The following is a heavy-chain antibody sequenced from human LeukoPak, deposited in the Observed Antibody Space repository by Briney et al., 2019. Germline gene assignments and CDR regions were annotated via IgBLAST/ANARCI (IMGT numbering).Heavy chain of an antibody. V-gene: IGHV1-18*01. CDR2: ISAYNGNT. CDR1: GYTFTSYG. CDR3: ARARKYCGGDCYPTAGY. J-gene: IGHJ4*02. Sequence: ASVKVSCEASGYTFTSYGISWVRQAPGQGLEWMGWISAYNGNTNYAQKLQGRVTMTTDTSTSTAYMELRSLRSDDTAVYYCARARKYCGGDCYPTAGYWGQGTLVTVSS. D-gene: IGHD2-21*02.